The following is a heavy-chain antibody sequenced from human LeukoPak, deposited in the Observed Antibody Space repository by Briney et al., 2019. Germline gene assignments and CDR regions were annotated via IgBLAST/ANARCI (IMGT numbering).Heavy chain of an antibody. V-gene: IGHV3-30*03. CDR1: GFTFSSYG. Sequence: GGSLRLSCAASGFTFSSYGMHWVRQAPGKGLEWVAVISYAGSNEYYTDSVKGRFTISRDNSKSTLYLQMNSLRADDTAVYYCATNGDYEFDFWGQGTLVTVSS. D-gene: IGHD4-17*01. CDR3: ATNGDYEFDF. J-gene: IGHJ4*02. CDR2: ISYAGSNE.